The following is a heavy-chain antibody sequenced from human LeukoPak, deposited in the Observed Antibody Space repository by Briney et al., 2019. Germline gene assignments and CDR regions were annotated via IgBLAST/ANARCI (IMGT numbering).Heavy chain of an antibody. CDR2: IYTSGST. CDR3: ARSSSSGWAEAPPFYWYFDL. CDR1: GGSISSYY. V-gene: IGHV4-4*07. J-gene: IGHJ2*01. D-gene: IGHD6-19*01. Sequence: SETLSLTCTVSGGSISSYYWSWIRQPAGKGLEWIGRIYTSGSTNYNPSLKSRVTMSVDTSKNQFSLKLRSVTAADTAVYYCARSSSSGWAEAPPFYWYFDLWGRGTLVTVSS.